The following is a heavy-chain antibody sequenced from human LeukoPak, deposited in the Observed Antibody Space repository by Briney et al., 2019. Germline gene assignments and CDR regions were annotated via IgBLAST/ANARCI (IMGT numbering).Heavy chain of an antibody. V-gene: IGHV4-39*01. CDR1: GDSISSNNYY. CDR2: VYYSGTT. Sequence: SETLSLTCTVSGDSISSNNYYWGWIRQPPGKGLEWIGNVYYSGTTYYNPSLKSRVTISDDTSKNQFSLTLTSVTAADTAVYYCATASGWSYYFDSWGQGTLVTVCS. CDR3: ATASGWSYYFDS. J-gene: IGHJ4*02. D-gene: IGHD6-19*01.